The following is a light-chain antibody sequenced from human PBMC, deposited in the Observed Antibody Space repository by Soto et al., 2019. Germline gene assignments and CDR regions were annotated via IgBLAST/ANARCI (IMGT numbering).Light chain of an antibody. Sequence: EIVLTQSPGTLSLSPGERATISCRASQSVSNNYLAWYQQKPGQAPRLLIYGPSNRATGIPDRFSGSGSGTDFTLTISRLEPEDFAVYYCQQYGSSGTFGQGTKVEIK. J-gene: IGKJ1*01. CDR2: GPS. CDR3: QQYGSSGT. V-gene: IGKV3-20*01. CDR1: QSVSNNY.